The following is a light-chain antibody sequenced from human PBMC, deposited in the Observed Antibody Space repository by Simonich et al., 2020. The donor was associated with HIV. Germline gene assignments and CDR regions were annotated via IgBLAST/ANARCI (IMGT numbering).Light chain of an antibody. Sequence: EIVMTQSPATLSVSPGERATLSCMASQSVNSNLAWYQQKPGQAPRLLIFDASTRATGITARFSGRGSGTEFTLTISSLQSEDFAVYYCQQYYDWYTFGQGTKLEIK. V-gene: IGKV3-15*01. CDR1: QSVNSN. J-gene: IGKJ2*01. CDR3: QQYYDWYT. CDR2: DAS.